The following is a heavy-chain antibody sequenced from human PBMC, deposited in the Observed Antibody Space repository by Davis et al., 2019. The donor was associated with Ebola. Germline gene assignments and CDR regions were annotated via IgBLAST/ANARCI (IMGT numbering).Heavy chain of an antibody. D-gene: IGHD3-3*01. CDR3: AREEYDYWSGYQRYFDH. CDR2: IKPDESEK. Sequence: GGSLRLSCEASGFRFSAYWMSWVRHIPGKGLEWVANIKPDESEKYFVDSVKGRFTIARDNAQNSLYLQMDSLRVEDTAIYYCAREEYDYWSGYQRYFDHWGQGILVTVSS. CDR1: GFRFSAYW. J-gene: IGHJ4*02. V-gene: IGHV3-7*01.